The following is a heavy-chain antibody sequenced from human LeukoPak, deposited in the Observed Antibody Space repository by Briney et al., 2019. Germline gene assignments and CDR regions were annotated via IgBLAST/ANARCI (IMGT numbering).Heavy chain of an antibody. CDR1: GFTFSTYP. V-gene: IGHV3-48*03. Sequence: GGSLRLSCVASGFTFSTYPVNWVRQAPGKGLEWISYIGNTIYYADSVKGRFTISRDSAKNSVYLQMNSLRAEDSAVYYCARGPGTGHYFDYWGQGTLVTVAS. CDR2: IGNTI. J-gene: IGHJ4*02. D-gene: IGHD3/OR15-3a*01. CDR3: ARGPGTGHYFDY.